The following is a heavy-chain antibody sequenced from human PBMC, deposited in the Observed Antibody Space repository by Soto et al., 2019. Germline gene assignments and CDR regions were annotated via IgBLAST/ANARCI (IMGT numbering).Heavy chain of an antibody. Sequence: QVQLVQSGAEVKKPGASVKVSCKASGYTFTSYGISWVRQAPGQGLEWMGWISAYNGNTNYAQKLQGRVTMTTDTSTSTAYMELRSLRSDDTAVYYCARDSQAMIVVVINPFDYWGQGTLVTVSS. CDR2: ISAYNGNT. V-gene: IGHV1-18*01. D-gene: IGHD3-22*01. J-gene: IGHJ4*02. CDR1: GYTFTSYG. CDR3: ARDSQAMIVVVINPFDY.